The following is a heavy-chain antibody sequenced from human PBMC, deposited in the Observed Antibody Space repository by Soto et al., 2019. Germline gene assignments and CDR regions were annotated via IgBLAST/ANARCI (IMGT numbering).Heavy chain of an antibody. CDR2: ISGSDDST. Sequence: EVQLLESGGGLVQPGESLRLSRAASGFTFSSYAMSWVRQAPGKGLEWVSVISGSDDSTYYADSVKGRFTISRDNSKNTLYLQMNSLRAEDTAVYYCAKRSSSFTFDYWGQGTLVTVSS. V-gene: IGHV3-23*01. J-gene: IGHJ4*02. CDR1: GFTFSSYA. CDR3: AKRSSSFTFDY. D-gene: IGHD6-6*01.